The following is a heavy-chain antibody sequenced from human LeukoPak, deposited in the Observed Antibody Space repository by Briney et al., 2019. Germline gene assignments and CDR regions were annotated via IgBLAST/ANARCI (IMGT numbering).Heavy chain of an antibody. J-gene: IGHJ4*02. CDR2: IAYDGSNK. Sequence: GGSLRLSCAASGFTFSSYAMHWVRQAPGKGLEWVAVIAYDGSNKYYADSVKGRFTISRDNSKNTLYLQMNSLRAEDTAVYYCAREAVADPTLDYWGQGTLVTVSS. CDR1: GFTFSSYA. D-gene: IGHD6-19*01. V-gene: IGHV3-30-3*01. CDR3: AREAVADPTLDY.